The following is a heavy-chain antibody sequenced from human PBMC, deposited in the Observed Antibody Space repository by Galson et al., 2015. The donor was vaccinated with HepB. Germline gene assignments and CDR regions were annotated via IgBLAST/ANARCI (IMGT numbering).Heavy chain of an antibody. V-gene: IGHV3-53*04. D-gene: IGHD1-26*01. CDR1: GFTVSSNY. CDR3: ARVSGRRGHEYFQH. J-gene: IGHJ1*01. Sequence: SLRLSCTASGFTVSSNYISWVRQAPGQGLEWISVIYSGGSTYYSEPVKGRFTITRHNSKNTLYLQMNSLRAEDTAVYYYARVSGRRGHEYFQHWGQGTLVTVSS. CDR2: IYSGGST.